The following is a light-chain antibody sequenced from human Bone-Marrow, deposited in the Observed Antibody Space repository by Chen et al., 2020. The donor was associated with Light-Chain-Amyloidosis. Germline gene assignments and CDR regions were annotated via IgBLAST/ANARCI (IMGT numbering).Light chain of an antibody. CDR1: NIGSTS. Sequence: SYVLTQPSSVSVAPGQTATSAWGGNNIGSTSVHWYQQTPGQAPLLVVYVDSDRPSGIPERLSGSNSGNTATLTISRVEAGDEADYYCQVWDRSSDRPVFGGGTKLTVL. CDR3: QVWDRSSDRPV. V-gene: IGLV3-21*02. CDR2: VDS. J-gene: IGLJ3*02.